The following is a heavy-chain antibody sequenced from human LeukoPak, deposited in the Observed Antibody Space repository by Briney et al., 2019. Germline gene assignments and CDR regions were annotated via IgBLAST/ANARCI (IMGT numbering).Heavy chain of an antibody. CDR2: INQDGSGE. D-gene: IGHD3-3*01. CDR3: ARDDDVWSGWGH. Sequence: GGSLRLSCTASGFPFSTYWLSWVRQAPGKGLEWVANINQDGSGEYYAGSVKGRFTIARDDAKNSLYLQMNSLRAEDTAVYYCARDDDVWSGWGHWGRGTLVTVSS. V-gene: IGHV3-7*01. J-gene: IGHJ4*02. CDR1: GFPFSTYW.